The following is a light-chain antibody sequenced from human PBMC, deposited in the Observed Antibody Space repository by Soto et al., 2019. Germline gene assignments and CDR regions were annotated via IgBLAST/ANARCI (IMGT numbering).Light chain of an antibody. Sequence: EIVLTHSPGTLSLSPGERATLSCRASQSVSSSYLVWYQQKPGQAPRLLIYGAFSRAIGIPDRFSVSGSGTDFTLTISRLEPEDFAVYYCQQYGGSPITFGQGTRLEIK. CDR2: GAF. J-gene: IGKJ5*01. CDR1: QSVSSSY. V-gene: IGKV3-20*01. CDR3: QQYGGSPIT.